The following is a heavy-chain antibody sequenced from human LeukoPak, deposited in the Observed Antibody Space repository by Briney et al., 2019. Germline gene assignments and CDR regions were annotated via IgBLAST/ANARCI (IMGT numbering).Heavy chain of an antibody. CDR2: INPNSGGT. CDR3: ARDPGKQVQDY. Sequence: PGGSLRLSCAASGFTFSSYAISWVRQAPGQGLEWMGWINPNSGGTNYAQKFQGRVTMTRDTSISTAYMELSRLRSDDTAVYYCARDPGKQVQDYWGQGTLVTVSS. D-gene: IGHD6-13*01. J-gene: IGHJ4*02. CDR1: GFTFSSYA. V-gene: IGHV1-2*02.